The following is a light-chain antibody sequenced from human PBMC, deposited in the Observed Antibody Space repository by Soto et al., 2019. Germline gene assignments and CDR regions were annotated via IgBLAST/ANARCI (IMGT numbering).Light chain of an antibody. V-gene: IGKV1-5*01. Sequence: DIQLTQSPSTLTASVGDRVTIGCRASESISYWLAWYQQKPGKAPKLLIYDASSLRSGVPSRFSGSGSGTEFTLTISTLQPDDFATYYCQQYDSYSKPFGQGTQLEIK. CDR2: DAS. CDR1: ESISYW. J-gene: IGKJ2*01. CDR3: QQYDSYSKP.